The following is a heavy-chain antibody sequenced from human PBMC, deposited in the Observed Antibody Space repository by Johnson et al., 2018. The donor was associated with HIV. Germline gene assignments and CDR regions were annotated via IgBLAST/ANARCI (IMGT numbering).Heavy chain of an antibody. V-gene: IGHV3-30*18. CDR2: ISYDGNNK. J-gene: IGHJ3*02. Sequence: VQLLESGGGVVQPGRSLRLSCAASGFTFSNYGMHWVRQAPGKGLEWVAVISYDGNNKYYTDSVKGRFTISRDNSKNTLNLQMNSQRAEDTAVYYCAKDQGYWGDDAFDIWGQGTMVTVSA. CDR3: AKDQGYWGDDAFDI. CDR1: GFTFSNYG. D-gene: IGHD7-27*01.